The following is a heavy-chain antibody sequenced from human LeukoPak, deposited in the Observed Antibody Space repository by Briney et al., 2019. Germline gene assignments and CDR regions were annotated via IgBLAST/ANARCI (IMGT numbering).Heavy chain of an antibody. J-gene: IGHJ4*02. CDR3: ARAHYGDPPGDY. CDR2: ISAYNGNT. CDR1: GYTFINFG. V-gene: IGHV1-18*01. Sequence: ASVKVSCTASGYTFINFGISWVRQAPGQGLEWMGWISAYNGNTKYAQQFQGRVTMTTDTSTSTAYMELRSLRSGDTAVYYCARAHYGDPPGDYWGQGTLVTVSS. D-gene: IGHD4-17*01.